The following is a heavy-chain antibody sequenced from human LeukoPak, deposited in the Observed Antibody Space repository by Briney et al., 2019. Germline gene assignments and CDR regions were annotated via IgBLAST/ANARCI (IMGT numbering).Heavy chain of an antibody. CDR3: AREIRDLFGEPHYYYYYGMDV. CDR1: GFTFSSYA. J-gene: IGHJ6*02. Sequence: GGSLRLSCAASGFTFSSYAMHWVRQAPGKGLEWVAVISYDGSNKYYADSVKGRFTISRDNSKNTLYLQMNSLRAEDTAVYYCAREIRDLFGEPHYYYYYGMDVWGQGTTVTVSS. D-gene: IGHD3-10*01. V-gene: IGHV3-30-3*01. CDR2: ISYDGSNK.